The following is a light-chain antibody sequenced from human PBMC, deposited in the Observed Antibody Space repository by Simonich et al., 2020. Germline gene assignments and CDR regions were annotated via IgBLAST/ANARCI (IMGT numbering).Light chain of an antibody. J-gene: IGKJ1*01. CDR1: QSLVHSDGNTY. V-gene: IGKV2-30*02. CDR3: MQGTHWPPT. Sequence: DVVMTQSPLSLPVTLGQPASISCRSSQSLVHSDGNTYLNWFQQRPGQSQRRLIYKVCNRDSGVPDRFSGSGSGTDFTMKISRVEAEDVGVYYCMQGTHWPPTFGQGTKVEIK. CDR2: KVC.